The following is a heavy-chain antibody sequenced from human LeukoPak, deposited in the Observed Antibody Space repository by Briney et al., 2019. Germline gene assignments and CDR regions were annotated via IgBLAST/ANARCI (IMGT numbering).Heavy chain of an antibody. CDR3: ALRDSSGYYPDY. Sequence: PSETLSLTCAVYGGSFSGYYWSWIRQPPGKGLEWIGEINHSGSTNYNPSLKSRVTISVDTSKNQFSLKLNSVTAADTAVYYCALRDSSGYYPDYWGQGTLVTVSS. CDR2: INHSGST. V-gene: IGHV4-34*01. D-gene: IGHD3-22*01. J-gene: IGHJ4*02. CDR1: GGSFSGYY.